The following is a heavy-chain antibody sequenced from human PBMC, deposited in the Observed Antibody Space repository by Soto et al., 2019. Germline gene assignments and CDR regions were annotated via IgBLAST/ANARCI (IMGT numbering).Heavy chain of an antibody. CDR1: GYSFTSYW. CDR3: ARTSMQSRGYSYGHGGMDV. J-gene: IGHJ6*02. D-gene: IGHD5-18*01. V-gene: IGHV5-10-1*01. CDR2: IDPSDSYT. Sequence: EVQLVQSGAEVKKPGESLRISCKGSGYSFTSYWIDWVRQMPGKGLEWMGRIDPSDSYTNYSPSFQGHVTISADKSISTAYLQWSSLKASDTAMCYCARTSMQSRGYSYGHGGMDVWGQGTTVTVSS.